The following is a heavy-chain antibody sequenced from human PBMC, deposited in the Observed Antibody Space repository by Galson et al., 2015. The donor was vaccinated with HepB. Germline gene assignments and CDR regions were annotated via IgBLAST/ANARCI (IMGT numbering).Heavy chain of an antibody. V-gene: IGHV3-7*03. Sequence: LRLSCAASGFTFSASWMTWVRQAPGKGLEWVAQVNQDGSRTYYVDSVKGRFTISRDSATLYLQMNSLRAEDTAVYYCARDPEWGAFDIWGQGTMVTVSS. CDR1: GFTFSASW. J-gene: IGHJ3*02. CDR3: ARDPEWGAFDI. D-gene: IGHD1-14*01. CDR2: VNQDGSRT.